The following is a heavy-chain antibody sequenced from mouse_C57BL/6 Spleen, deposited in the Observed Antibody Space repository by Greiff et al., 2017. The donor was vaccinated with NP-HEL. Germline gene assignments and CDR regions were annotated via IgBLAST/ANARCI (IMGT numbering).Heavy chain of an antibody. CDR2: INPSNGGT. V-gene: IGHV1-53*01. J-gene: IGHJ1*03. D-gene: IGHD1-1*01. Sequence: QVQLKQPGTELVKPGASVKLSCKASGYTFTSYWMHWVKQRPGQGLEWIGNINPSNGGTNYNEKFKSKATLTVDKSSSTAYMQLSSLTSEDSAVYYCARPAYYYGSSYWYFDVWGTGTTVTVSS. CDR3: ARPAYYYGSSYWYFDV. CDR1: GYTFTSYW.